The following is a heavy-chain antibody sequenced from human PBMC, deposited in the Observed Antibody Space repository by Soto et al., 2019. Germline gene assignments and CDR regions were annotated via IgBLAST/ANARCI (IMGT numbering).Heavy chain of an antibody. V-gene: IGHV1-69*01. CDR3: ARNVKRWSCYSRYDAFDI. D-gene: IGHD3-3*01. CDR2: IIPIFGTA. CDR1: GGTFSSYA. J-gene: IGHJ3*02. Sequence: QVQLVQSGAEVKKPGSSVKVSCKASGGTFSSYAISWVRQAPGQGLEWMGGIIPIFGTANYAQKIQGRVTITADESTSTGYMELSSLRSEDTAVYYCARNVKRWSCYSRYDAFDIWGQGTMVTVSS.